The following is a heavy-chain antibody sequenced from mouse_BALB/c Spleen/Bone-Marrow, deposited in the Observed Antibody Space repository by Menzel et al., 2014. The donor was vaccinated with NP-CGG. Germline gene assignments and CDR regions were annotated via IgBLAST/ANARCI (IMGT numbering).Heavy chain of an antibody. CDR1: GYSITSGYS. CDR2: IHYNGNT. CDR3: ARFYGSYSY. V-gene: IGHV3-1*02. J-gene: IGHJ2*01. D-gene: IGHD1-1*02. Sequence: QSGPDLVKPSQSLSLTCTVTGYSITSGYSWRWIRQFPGNKLEWLGYIHYNGNTDYNPSLRSRISITRDTSKNQFFLQLNSVTTEDAATYYCARFYGSYSYWGQGTTLTVSS.